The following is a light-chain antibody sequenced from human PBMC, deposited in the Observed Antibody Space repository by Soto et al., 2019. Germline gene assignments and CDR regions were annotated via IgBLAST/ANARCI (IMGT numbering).Light chain of an antibody. CDR3: QQCGNRALT. V-gene: IGKV3-11*01. Sequence: EILLTQSPATLSLSPGDRATLSCRASLSVNNYLAWYQQKSGQAPRLLIYHASNRATGVPARFSGSGSGTDFTLTISNLEPEDFAVYYCQQCGNRALTFGGGTKVDIK. CDR2: HAS. CDR1: LSVNNY. J-gene: IGKJ4*01.